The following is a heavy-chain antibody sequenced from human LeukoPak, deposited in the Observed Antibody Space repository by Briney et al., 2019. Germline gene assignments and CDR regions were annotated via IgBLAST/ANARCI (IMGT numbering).Heavy chain of an antibody. CDR2: INGSGGRT. CDR3: AKAGLAYSYGSPCFDY. D-gene: IGHD5-18*01. Sequence: GGSLRLSCAASGFTFTTYAMTWVRQAPGKGPEWVSTINGSGGRTYYADSLKGRITISRDNSKNTLYLQMNSLRAEDTAVYYCAKAGLAYSYGSPCFDYWGQGTLVTVSS. J-gene: IGHJ4*02. V-gene: IGHV3-23*01. CDR1: GFTFTTYA.